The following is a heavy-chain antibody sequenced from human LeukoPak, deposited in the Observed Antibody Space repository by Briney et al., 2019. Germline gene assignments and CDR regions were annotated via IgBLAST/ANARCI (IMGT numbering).Heavy chain of an antibody. CDR2: ISYDGSNK. Sequence: TGRSLRLSCAASGFTFNSFGMHWVSQAPGKWLEWVAVISYDGSNKYSADSVKGRFTISRDNSKNTLYLQMNSLRPEDTAVYYCATDHGFHYGAYFDYWGQGTLVTVSS. V-gene: IGHV3-30*03. J-gene: IGHJ4*02. D-gene: IGHD4-17*01. CDR3: ATDHGFHYGAYFDY. CDR1: GFTFNSFG.